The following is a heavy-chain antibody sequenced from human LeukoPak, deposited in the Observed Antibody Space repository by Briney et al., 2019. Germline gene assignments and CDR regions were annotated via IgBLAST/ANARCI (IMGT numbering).Heavy chain of an antibody. CDR2: INPNGGST. V-gene: IGHV1-46*01. J-gene: IGHJ2*01. CDR1: GYTFTSYY. CDR3: AREAAWGNWYFDH. D-gene: IGHD3-16*01. Sequence: ASVKVSCKASGYTFTSYYMHWVRQAPGQGLEWMGIINPNGGSTNYAQKFQDRVTMSRDTSTSTVYMELSSLRSEDTAVYYCAREAAWGNWYFDHWGRGTLVTVSS.